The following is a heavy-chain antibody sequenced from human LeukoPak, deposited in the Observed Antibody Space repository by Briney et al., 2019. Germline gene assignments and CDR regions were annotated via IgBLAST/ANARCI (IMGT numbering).Heavy chain of an antibody. CDR1: GGSISSFY. Sequence: PSETLSLTCTVSGGSISSFYCSWIRQPPGKGLEWIGYIYYSGGTTYNPSLKSRVTISEDTSKNQFSLKLSSVTVADTAVYYCAREGGYGGNSGWFDPWGQGTLVTVSS. CDR2: IYYSGGT. J-gene: IGHJ5*02. CDR3: AREGGYGGNSGWFDP. V-gene: IGHV4-59*01. D-gene: IGHD4-23*01.